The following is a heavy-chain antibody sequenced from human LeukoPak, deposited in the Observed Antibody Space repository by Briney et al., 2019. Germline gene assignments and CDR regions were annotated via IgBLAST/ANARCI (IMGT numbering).Heavy chain of an antibody. Sequence: QPGGSLILSCAASGLTVSSNYMSWVRQAPGKGLEWVSVIYSGGSTYYADSVKGRFTISRDNSKNTLYLQMDTLRAEDTAVYYCARVDTAVVGYYYGMDVWGQGTTVTVSS. CDR1: GLTVSSNY. CDR2: IYSGGST. J-gene: IGHJ6*02. D-gene: IGHD5-18*01. V-gene: IGHV3-53*01. CDR3: ARVDTAVVGYYYGMDV.